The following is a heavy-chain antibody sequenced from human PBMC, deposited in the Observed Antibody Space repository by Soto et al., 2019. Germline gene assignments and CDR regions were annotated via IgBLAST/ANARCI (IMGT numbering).Heavy chain of an antibody. CDR3: AKGRGLDWLFFDY. D-gene: IGHD3-9*01. J-gene: IGHJ4*02. Sequence: EVQLLESGGGLVQPGGSLRLSCAASGFTFSSYAMSWVRQAPGKGLEWVSAISGSGGSTYYADSVKGRFTISRDNSKNTLYLQMNSLRTEDTAVYYCAKGRGLDWLFFDYWGQGTLVTVSS. CDR2: ISGSGGST. V-gene: IGHV3-23*01. CDR1: GFTFSSYA.